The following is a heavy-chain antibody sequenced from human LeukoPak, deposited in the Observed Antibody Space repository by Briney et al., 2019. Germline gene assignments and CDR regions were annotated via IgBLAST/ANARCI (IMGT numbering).Heavy chain of an antibody. D-gene: IGHD3-10*01. V-gene: IGHV1-18*01. CDR3: ARDPGYYGSGSYYKYPFDY. CDR2: ISAYNGNT. CDR1: GYTFTSYG. Sequence: GASVKVSCKASGYTFTSYGISWVRLAPGQGLEWMGWISAYNGNTNYAQKLQGRVTMTTDTSTSTAYMELRSLRSDDTAVYYCARDPGYYGSGSYYKYPFDYWGQGTLVTVSS. J-gene: IGHJ4*02.